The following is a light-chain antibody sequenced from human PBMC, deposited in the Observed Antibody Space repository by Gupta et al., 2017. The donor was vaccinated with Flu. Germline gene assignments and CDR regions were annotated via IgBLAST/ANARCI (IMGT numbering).Light chain of an antibody. CDR1: QDISNY. CDR2: DAS. Sequence: PSSLSASVGDRVTITCQASQDISNYLNWYQQKPGKAPKLLIYDASNLETGVPSRFSGSGSGTDFTVTISSLQPEDIATYYCQQYDNLPITFGQGTRLEIK. CDR3: QQYDNLPIT. V-gene: IGKV1-33*01. J-gene: IGKJ5*01.